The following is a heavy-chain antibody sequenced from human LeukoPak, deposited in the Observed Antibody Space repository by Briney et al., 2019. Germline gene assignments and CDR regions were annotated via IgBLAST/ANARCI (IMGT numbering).Heavy chain of an antibody. J-gene: IGHJ4*02. CDR2: INPNSGGT. D-gene: IGHD3-10*01. CDR3: AREVGYYYGSGSTDY. CDR1: GYTFTGYY. Sequence: GASVKVSCKASGYTFTGYYMHWVRQAPGQGLEWMGWINPNSGGTNYAQKFQGRVTMTRDTSISTAYMELSRLRSDDTAVYYCAREVGYYYGSGSTDYWGQGTLVTVSS. V-gene: IGHV1-2*02.